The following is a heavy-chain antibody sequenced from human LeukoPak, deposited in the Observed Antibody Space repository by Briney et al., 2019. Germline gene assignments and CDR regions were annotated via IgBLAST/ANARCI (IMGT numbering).Heavy chain of an antibody. Sequence: SETLSLTCTVSGGSISSGDYSWSWIRQPPGKGLEWIGYIYYSGSTYYNPSLKSRVTISVDTSKNQFSLKLSSVTAADTAVYYCATGTWSSPGYWGQGTLVTVSS. J-gene: IGHJ4*02. CDR2: IYYSGST. CDR1: GGSISSGDYS. CDR3: ATGTWSSPGY. V-gene: IGHV4-30-4*01. D-gene: IGHD6-13*01.